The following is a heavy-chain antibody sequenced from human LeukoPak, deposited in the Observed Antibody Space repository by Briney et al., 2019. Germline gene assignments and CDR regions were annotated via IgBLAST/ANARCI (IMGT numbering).Heavy chain of an antibody. V-gene: IGHV4-59*01. CDR3: ACLTTADAFDI. J-gene: IGHJ3*02. CDR1: GGSISSYY. D-gene: IGHD3-22*01. CDR2: IYYSGST. Sequence: PSETLSLTCTVSGGSISSYYWSWIRQPPGKGLEWIGSIYYSGSTYYNPSLKSRVTISVDTSNNQFSLKLSSVTAADTAVYYCACLTTADAFDIWGQGTMVTVSS.